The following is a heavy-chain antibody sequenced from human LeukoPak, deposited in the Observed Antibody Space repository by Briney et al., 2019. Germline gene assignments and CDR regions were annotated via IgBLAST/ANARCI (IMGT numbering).Heavy chain of an antibody. CDR1: GFTFSSYG. Sequence: PGRSLRLSCAASGFTFSSYGMHWLRQAPGKGLEWVAVIWYDGSNKYYADSVKGRFTISRDNSKNTLYLQMNSLRAEDTAVYYCARDSRDYYDSSGYYAYYGMDVWGQGTTVTVSS. CDR3: ARDSRDYYDSSGYYAYYGMDV. J-gene: IGHJ6*02. CDR2: IWYDGSNK. V-gene: IGHV3-33*01. D-gene: IGHD3-22*01.